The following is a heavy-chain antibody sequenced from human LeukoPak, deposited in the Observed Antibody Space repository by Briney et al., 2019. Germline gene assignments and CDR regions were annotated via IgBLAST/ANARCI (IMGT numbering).Heavy chain of an antibody. D-gene: IGHD6-19*01. J-gene: IGHJ4*02. V-gene: IGHV1-46*01. CDR2: INPSGGST. CDR3: ARVPAVAGIFDY. Sequence: SVTVSCKASGYTFPSHYMHWLRQAPAQALEWMGIINPSGGSTSYAQKFQGRVTMTRDTSTRTVYMELSSVRSEDTAVYYCARVPAVAGIFDYWGQGTLVTVSS. CDR1: GYTFPSHY.